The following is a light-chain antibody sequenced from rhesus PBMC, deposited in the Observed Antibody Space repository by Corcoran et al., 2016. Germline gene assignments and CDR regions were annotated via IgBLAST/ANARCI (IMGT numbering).Light chain of an antibody. Sequence: DIVLTQSPASLAVSPGQRATSTCRASESVSVLARNLIHWYQQKPGQPPKLLIYQTSNKDSGVPARFSGSASGTGCTLTIKPVKPDDAADYYCLQANDSPTFGQGTKVEIK. CDR2: QTS. CDR3: LQANDSPT. J-gene: IGKJ1*01. CDR1: ESVSVLARNL. V-gene: IGKV7-13*01.